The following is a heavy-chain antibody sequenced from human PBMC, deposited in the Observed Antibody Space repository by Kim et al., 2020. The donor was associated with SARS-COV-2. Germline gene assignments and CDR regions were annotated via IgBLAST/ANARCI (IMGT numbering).Heavy chain of an antibody. Sequence: GGSLRLSCAASGFTFDDYAMHWVRQAPGKGLEWVSLISGDGGSTYYADSVKGRFTISRDNSKNSLYLQMNSLRTEDTALYYCAKDMGPVVGATIYYYYYGMDVWGQATTVTVSS. V-gene: IGHV3-43*02. D-gene: IGHD1-26*01. CDR2: ISGDGGST. CDR1: GFTFDDYA. CDR3: AKDMGPVVGATIYYYYYGMDV. J-gene: IGHJ6*02.